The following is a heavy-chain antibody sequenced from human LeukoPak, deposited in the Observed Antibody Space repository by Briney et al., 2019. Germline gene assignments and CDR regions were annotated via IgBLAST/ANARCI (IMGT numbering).Heavy chain of an antibody. Sequence: PSETLSLTCTVSGGSISSYYWSWIRQPAGKGLEWIGRIYTSGSTNYNPSLKSRVTMSVDTSKNQFSLKLSSVTAADTAVYYCARDRAGYCSSTSCYTGNWFDPWGQGTLVTVSS. CDR1: GGSISSYY. D-gene: IGHD2-2*02. J-gene: IGHJ5*02. CDR3: ARDRAGYCSSTSCYTGNWFDP. V-gene: IGHV4-4*07. CDR2: IYTSGST.